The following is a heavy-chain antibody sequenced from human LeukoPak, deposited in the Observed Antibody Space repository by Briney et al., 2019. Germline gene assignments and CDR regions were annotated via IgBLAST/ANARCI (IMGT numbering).Heavy chain of an antibody. CDR3: ATRNNLEY. D-gene: IGHD1/OR15-1a*01. Sequence: GGSLRLSCAASGFTFSSYSINWVRQAPGKGLEWVANIKYDGSERNYADSVEGRFTISRDNSKNSVFLQMNSLRVEDTAVYYCATRNNLEYWGRGTLVTVSS. CDR1: GFTFSSYS. V-gene: IGHV3-7*01. CDR2: IKYDGSER. J-gene: IGHJ4*02.